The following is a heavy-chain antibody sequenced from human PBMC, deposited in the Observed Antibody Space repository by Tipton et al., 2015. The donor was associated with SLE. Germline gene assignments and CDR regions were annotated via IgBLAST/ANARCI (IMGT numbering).Heavy chain of an antibody. CDR1: GFTFSSYS. CDR2: ISSSSSYI. CDR3: ARPGYCSSTSCRWEAFDI. D-gene: IGHD2-2*01. V-gene: IGHV3-21*04. J-gene: IGHJ3*02. Sequence: SLRLSCAASGFTFSSYSMNWVRQAPGKGLEWVSSISSSSSYIYYADSVKGRFTISRDNAKNSLYLQMNSLRAEDTAVYYCARPGYCSSTSCRWEAFDIWGQGTMVTVSS.